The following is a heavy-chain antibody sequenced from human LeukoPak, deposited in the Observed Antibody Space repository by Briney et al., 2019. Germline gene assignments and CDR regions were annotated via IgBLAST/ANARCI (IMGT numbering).Heavy chain of an antibody. D-gene: IGHD3-22*01. CDR1: GFIFSSYW. CDR2: IKQDGSEK. J-gene: IGHJ4*02. Sequence: GGSLRLSCAASGFIFSSYWMSWVRQAPGKGLEWVANIKQDGSEKYYADSVKGRFTISRDNAKNSLYLQMNSLRDDDTAVYYCAREARADSSLYYFDHWGQGTLVTVSS. V-gene: IGHV3-7*01. CDR3: AREARADSSLYYFDH.